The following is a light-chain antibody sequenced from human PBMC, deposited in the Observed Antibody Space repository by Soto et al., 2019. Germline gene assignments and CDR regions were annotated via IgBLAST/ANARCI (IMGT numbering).Light chain of an antibody. V-gene: IGKV4-1*01. CDR1: QSVLYSSNNKNY. CDR2: WAS. Sequence: IVMTQSPDFLAVSLGERATINCKSSQSVLYSSNNKNYLAWYQQKPGQPPKLLIYWASTRESGVPDRFSGSGSGTDFTLTISRLQAEDVAVYYCQQYYRPWTFGQGTKVEIK. J-gene: IGKJ1*01. CDR3: QQYYRPWT.